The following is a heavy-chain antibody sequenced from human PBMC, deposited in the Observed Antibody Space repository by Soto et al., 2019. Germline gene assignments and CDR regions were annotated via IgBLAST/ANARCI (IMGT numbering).Heavy chain of an antibody. Sequence: EVQLLESGGGLVQPGGSLRLSCAASGCTFSSYAMTWVRQTPGQGLRWVSTVTAGGDNTYHADSVKGRFTISRDTSKNTLYLQMNSLRVEDTAIYHCARLYSRAYDIWGQGTMVTVSS. V-gene: IGHV3-23*01. CDR1: GCTFSSYA. CDR3: ARLYSRAYDI. D-gene: IGHD2-15*01. CDR2: VTAGGDNT. J-gene: IGHJ3*02.